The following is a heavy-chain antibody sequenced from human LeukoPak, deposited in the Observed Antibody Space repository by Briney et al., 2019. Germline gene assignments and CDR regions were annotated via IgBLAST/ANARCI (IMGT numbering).Heavy chain of an antibody. D-gene: IGHD3-3*01. J-gene: IGHJ4*02. V-gene: IGHV4-31*03. CDR2: IYYSGST. Sequence: PSETLSLTCTVSGGSISSGGYYWSWIRQHPGKGLEWIGYIYYSGSTYYNPSLKSRVTISVDTSKNQFPLKLSSVTAADTAVYYCARRAFWSGYFDYWGQGTLVTVSS. CDR3: ARRAFWSGYFDY. CDR1: GGSISSGGYY.